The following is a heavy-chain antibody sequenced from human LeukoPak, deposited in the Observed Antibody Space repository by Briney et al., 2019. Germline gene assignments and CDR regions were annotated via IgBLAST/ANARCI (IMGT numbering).Heavy chain of an antibody. J-gene: IGHJ3*02. V-gene: IGHV4-39*01. CDR3: ARLPSYSSSSSAFDI. D-gene: IGHD6-6*01. CDR2: IYYSGST. CDR1: GGSISSSSYY. Sequence: PSETLSLTCTVSGGSISSSSYYWGWIRQPPGTGLERIGRIYYSGSTYYNPSLKSRVTISVDTSKNQFSLKLSSVTAADTAVFYCARLPSYSSSSSAFDIWGQGTMVTVSS.